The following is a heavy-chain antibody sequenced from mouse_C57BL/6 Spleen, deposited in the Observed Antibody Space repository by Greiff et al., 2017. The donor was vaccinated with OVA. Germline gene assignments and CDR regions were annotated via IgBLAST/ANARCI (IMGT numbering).Heavy chain of an antibody. J-gene: IGHJ4*01. CDR2: ISSGSSTI. D-gene: IGHD2-2*01. CDR3: ARERRGYDGIDAMDY. CDR1: GFTFSDYG. Sequence: EVQVVESGGGLVKPGGSLKLSCAASGFTFSDYGMHWVRQAPEKGLEWVAYISSGSSTIYYADTVKGRFTISRDNAKNTLFLQMTSLRSEDTAMYYCARERRGYDGIDAMDYWGQGTSVTVSS. V-gene: IGHV5-17*01.